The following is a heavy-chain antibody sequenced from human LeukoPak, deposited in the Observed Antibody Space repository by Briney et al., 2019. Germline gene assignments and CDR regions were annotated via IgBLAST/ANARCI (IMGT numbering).Heavy chain of an antibody. J-gene: IGHJ3*02. CDR1: GFTFSSYA. D-gene: IGHD3-22*01. CDR3: AKAYSYDDAFDI. CDR2: ISGSGGST. Sequence: GGSLRLPCAASGFTFSSYAMSWVRQAPGQGLEWVSAISGSGGSTYYADSVKGRFTISRDNSKNTLYLQMNSLRAEDTAVYYCAKAYSYDDAFDIWGQGTMVTVSS. V-gene: IGHV3-23*01.